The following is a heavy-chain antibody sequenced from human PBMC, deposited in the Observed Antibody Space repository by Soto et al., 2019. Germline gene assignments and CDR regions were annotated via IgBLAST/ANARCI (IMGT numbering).Heavy chain of an antibody. CDR2: ISSSSSTI. V-gene: IGHV3-48*02. CDR3: ARVDYMYYYYGMDV. J-gene: IGHJ6*02. CDR1: GFTFSSYS. D-gene: IGHD4-4*01. Sequence: EVQLVESGGGLVQPGGSLRLSCAASGFTFSSYSMNWVRQAPGKGLEWVSYISSSSSTIYYADSVKGRFTISRDNAKNSLYLQMNSLRDEDTAVYYCARVDYMYYYYGMDVWGQGTTVTVSS.